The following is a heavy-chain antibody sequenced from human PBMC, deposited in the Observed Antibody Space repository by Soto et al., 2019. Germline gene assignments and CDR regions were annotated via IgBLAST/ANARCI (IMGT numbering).Heavy chain of an antibody. V-gene: IGHV1-18*04. Sequence: VKVSCKASGSSFSSYGISQMRQAPGQGLEWLGWISGYTGDTKYAEKFQGRVTMTIDRRTSTAYMELRSLTSDETAVYYCARSSYGGRFYYGLDVWGQGTTVTVSS. J-gene: IGHJ6*02. D-gene: IGHD1-26*01. CDR2: ISGYTGDT. CDR3: ARSSYGGRFYYGLDV. CDR1: GSSFSSYG.